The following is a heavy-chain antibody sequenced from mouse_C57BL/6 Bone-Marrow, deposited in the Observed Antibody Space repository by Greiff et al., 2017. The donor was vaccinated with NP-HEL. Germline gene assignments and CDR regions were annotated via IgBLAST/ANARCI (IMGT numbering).Heavy chain of an antibody. V-gene: IGHV1-50*01. Sequence: VQLQQPGAELVKPGASVKMSCKASGYTFTSYWMQWVKQRPGQGLEWIGEIDPSDSYTNYNQKFKGKAKLTVDTSNSTGFMQLSSLTSEDSAIYYCARLDNNCRCFDYWGQGTTVTVSS. CDR1: GYTFTSYW. D-gene: IGHD2-5*01. CDR3: ARLDNNCRCFDY. CDR2: IDPSDSYT. J-gene: IGHJ2*01.